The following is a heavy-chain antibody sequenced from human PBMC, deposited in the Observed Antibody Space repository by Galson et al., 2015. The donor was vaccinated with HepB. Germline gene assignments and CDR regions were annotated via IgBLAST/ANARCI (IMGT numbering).Heavy chain of an antibody. CDR3: VRVRFVSRRDALDI. V-gene: IGHV3-72*01. D-gene: IGHD3-3*01. J-gene: IGHJ3*02. Sequence: SLRLSCEASEFAFSDYYIDWVRQAAGKGLEWVGRIRNNTNSYITEYAASVKGRFAISRDDSKNSVDLQMNSLKTEDTAIYYCVRVRFVSRRDALDIWGQETMVIVPS. CDR2: IRNNTNSYIT. CDR1: EFAFSDYY.